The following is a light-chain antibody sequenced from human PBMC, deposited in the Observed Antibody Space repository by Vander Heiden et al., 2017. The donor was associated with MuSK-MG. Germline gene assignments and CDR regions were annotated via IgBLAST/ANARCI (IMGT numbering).Light chain of an antibody. CDR3: QQDYSYPRT. J-gene: IGKJ1*01. Sequence: IRITHSPSSFSASTGDRVTITCRASQGISSYLAWYQQKPGKAPKLLIYAASTLQSGVPSRFSGSGSGTDFTLTISYLQSEDFATYYCQQDYSYPRTFGQGTKVEIK. CDR2: AAS. CDR1: QGISSY. V-gene: IGKV1-8*01.